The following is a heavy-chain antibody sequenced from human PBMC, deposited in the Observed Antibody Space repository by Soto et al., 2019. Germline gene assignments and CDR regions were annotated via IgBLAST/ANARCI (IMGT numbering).Heavy chain of an antibody. V-gene: IGHV1-69*06. J-gene: IGHJ6*02. CDR2: IIPIFGTA. D-gene: IGHD3-10*01. CDR3: ASCYYCSGSYFYYYYGMYV. Sequence: QVQLVQSGAEVKKPGSSVKVSCKASGGTFSSYAISWVRQAPGQGLEWMGGIIPIFGTANYAQKFQGRVTITTEKSTSTAYMELRSLRSEDTAVYYCASCYYCSGSYFYYYYGMYVWGQGTTVTVSS. CDR1: GGTFSSYA.